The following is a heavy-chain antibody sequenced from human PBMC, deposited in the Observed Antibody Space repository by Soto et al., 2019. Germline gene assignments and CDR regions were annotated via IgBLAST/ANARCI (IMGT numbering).Heavy chain of an antibody. D-gene: IGHD3-10*01. CDR1: GFTFSSYA. Sequence: GGSLRLSCAASGFTFSSYAMSWVRQAPGKGLEWVSAISGSGGSTYYADSVKGRFTISRANSKNTLYLQMNSLRAEDTAVYYCAKGIQVLLWFGELFTGMDVWGQGTTVTVSS. J-gene: IGHJ6*02. V-gene: IGHV3-23*01. CDR3: AKGIQVLLWFGELFTGMDV. CDR2: ISGSGGST.